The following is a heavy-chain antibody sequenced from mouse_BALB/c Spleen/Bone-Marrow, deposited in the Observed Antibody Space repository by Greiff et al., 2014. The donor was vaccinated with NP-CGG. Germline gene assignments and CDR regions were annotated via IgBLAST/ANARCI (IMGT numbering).Heavy chain of an antibody. V-gene: IGHV1-69*02. Sequence: LQESGAELVRPGASVKLSCKASGYTFTSYWINWVKQRPGQGLEWIGNIYPSDSYTNYNQKFKDKATLTVDKSSSTAYMQLSSPTSEDSAVYYCTTGTRFAYWGQGTLVTASA. D-gene: IGHD4-1*01. CDR1: GYTFTSYW. J-gene: IGHJ3*01. CDR3: TTGTRFAY. CDR2: IYPSDSYT.